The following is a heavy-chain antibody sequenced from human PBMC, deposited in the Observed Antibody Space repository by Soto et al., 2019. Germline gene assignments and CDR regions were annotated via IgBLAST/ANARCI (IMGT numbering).Heavy chain of an antibody. V-gene: IGHV1-2*04. CDR1: GYTFTGYY. CDR2: INPNSGGT. Sequence: QVQLVQSGAEVKKPGASVKVSCKASGYTFTGYYMHWVRQAPGQGLEWMGWINPNSGGTNYAQKFQGCVTMTRDTSMSTAYMELRRLRSDDTAVYYCARDYYDSSGYYGYFDYWGQGTLVTVSS. D-gene: IGHD3-22*01. J-gene: IGHJ4*02. CDR3: ARDYYDSSGYYGYFDY.